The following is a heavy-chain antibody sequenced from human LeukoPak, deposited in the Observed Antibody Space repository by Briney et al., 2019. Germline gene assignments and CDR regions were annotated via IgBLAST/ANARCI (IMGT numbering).Heavy chain of an antibody. CDR3: ARSYPPIAAAGNPFDY. V-gene: IGHV4-39*07. J-gene: IGHJ4*02. Sequence: SETLSLTCTVSGGSISSSTYFWGWIRQPPGKGLEWIGTIYYSGSTYYNPSLKSRVTISVDSSKNQFSLRLSSVTAADTAVYYCARSYPPIAAAGNPFDYWGQGTLVTVSS. D-gene: IGHD6-13*01. CDR1: GGSISSSTYF. CDR2: IYYSGST.